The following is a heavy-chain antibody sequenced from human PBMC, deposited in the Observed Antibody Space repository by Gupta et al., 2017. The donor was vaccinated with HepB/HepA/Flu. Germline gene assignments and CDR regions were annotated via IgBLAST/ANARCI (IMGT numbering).Heavy chain of an antibody. Sequence: EVQLVESGGGLVQPGGSLRLSCTTSGFTVSDYWMSWVRQAPGKGLEWVANIKQDGSERYYVEYVKGRVTISRDNAKNSLYLKMNSLRAEETAVYYGVRDLRYCSSTSGYLNWFDPGGQGTLVTVSS. CDR1: GFTVSDYW. D-gene: IGHD2-2*01. V-gene: IGHV3-7*01. CDR3: VRDLRYCSSTSGYLNWFDP. J-gene: IGHJ5*02. CDR2: IKQDGSER.